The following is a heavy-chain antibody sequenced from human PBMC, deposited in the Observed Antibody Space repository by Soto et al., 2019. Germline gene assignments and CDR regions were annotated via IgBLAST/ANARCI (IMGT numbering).Heavy chain of an antibody. CDR2: IYYSGST. J-gene: IGHJ1*01. Sequence: SETLSLTCTVSGGSISSYYWSWIRQPPGKGLEWIGYIYYSGSTNYNPSLKSRVTISVDTSKNQFSLKLSSVTAADTAVYYCARSRTTVTPSGFQHWAQGARVTVSS. D-gene: IGHD4-17*01. V-gene: IGHV4-59*01. CDR3: ARSRTTVTPSGFQH. CDR1: GGSISSYY.